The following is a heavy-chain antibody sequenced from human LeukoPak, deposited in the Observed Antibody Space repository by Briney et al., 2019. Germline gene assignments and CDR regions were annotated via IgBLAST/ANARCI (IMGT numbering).Heavy chain of an antibody. D-gene: IGHD3-22*01. CDR1: GGSISSSSYY. CDR3: ARETYYYDSSGYYGGGAFDI. Sequence: SETLSLTCTVSGGSISSSSYYWGWIRQPPGKGLEWIGSIYHSGSTYYNPSLKSRVTISVDTSKNQFSLKLSSVTAADTAVYYCARETYYYDSSGYYGGGAFDIWGQGTMVTVSS. V-gene: IGHV4-39*07. J-gene: IGHJ3*02. CDR2: IYHSGST.